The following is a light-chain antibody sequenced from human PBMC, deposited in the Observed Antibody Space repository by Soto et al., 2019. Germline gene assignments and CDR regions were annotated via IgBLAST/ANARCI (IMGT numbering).Light chain of an antibody. CDR3: QVWDSSSDHVV. Sequence: VLTQPPSVSVALGKTARITCGGNNIGSKSVHWYQQKPGQAPVLVIYYDSDRPSGIPERFSGSNTGNTATLTISRVEAGDEADYYCQVWDSSSDHVVFGGGTKLTVL. CDR1: NIGSKS. CDR2: YDS. V-gene: IGLV3-21*04. J-gene: IGLJ2*01.